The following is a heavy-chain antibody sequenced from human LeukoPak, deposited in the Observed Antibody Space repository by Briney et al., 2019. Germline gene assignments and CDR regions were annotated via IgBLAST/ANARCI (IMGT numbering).Heavy chain of an antibody. Sequence: GGSLRLSCAASGFTFDDYGMSWVRQAPGKGLEWVSGINWNGGSTGYADSVKGRFTISRDNAKNALYLQMNSLRAEDTALYYCARGGGGSSYYYDYMDVWGQGTLVTVSS. D-gene: IGHD1-26*01. J-gene: IGHJ6*03. CDR2: INWNGGST. CDR3: ARGGGGSSYYYDYMDV. CDR1: GFTFDDYG. V-gene: IGHV3-20*04.